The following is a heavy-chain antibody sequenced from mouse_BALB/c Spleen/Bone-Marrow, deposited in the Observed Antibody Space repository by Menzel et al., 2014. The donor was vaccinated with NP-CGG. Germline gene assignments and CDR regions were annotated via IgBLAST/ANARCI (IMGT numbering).Heavy chain of an antibody. CDR3: TYMGFFGSSYAKEY. D-gene: IGHD1-1*01. CDR2: INPSNGGT. J-gene: IGHJ4*01. CDR1: GYTFTSYW. Sequence: QVQLKESGAELVKPGASVKLSCKASGYTFTSYWMHWVKLRPGQGFEWIGEINPSNGGTNYNEKFKRKATLTVDKSSSTAYMQLSSLTSEGSAVYYWTYMGFFGSSYAKEYWGQGTSVTVSS. V-gene: IGHV1S16*01.